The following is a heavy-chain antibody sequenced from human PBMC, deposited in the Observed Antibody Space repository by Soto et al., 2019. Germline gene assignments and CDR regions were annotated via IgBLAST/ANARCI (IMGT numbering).Heavy chain of an antibody. CDR3: ARGGTISSPPELRGNDY. Sequence: QVQLQQWGAGLLKPSETLSLTCAVYGGSFSGYYWSWIRQPPGKGLAWIGEINHSGSTNYNPSLKSRVTISVDTSKNQFSLKLSSVTAADTAVYYCARGGTISSPPELRGNDYWGQGTLVTVSS. D-gene: IGHD3-9*01. CDR2: INHSGST. V-gene: IGHV4-34*01. J-gene: IGHJ4*02. CDR1: GGSFSGYY.